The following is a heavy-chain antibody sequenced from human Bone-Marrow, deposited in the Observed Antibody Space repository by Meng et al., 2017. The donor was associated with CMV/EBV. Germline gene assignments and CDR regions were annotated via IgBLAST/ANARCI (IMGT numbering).Heavy chain of an antibody. Sequence: GGSLRLSCAASGFTFSSYAMHWVRRAPGKGLEWVAVISYDGSNKYYADSVKGRFTISRDNSKNTLYLQMNSLRAEDTAVYYCARDSMEWELLGADYWGQGTLVTVSS. D-gene: IGHD1-26*01. V-gene: IGHV3-30-3*01. CDR3: ARDSMEWELLGADY. CDR1: GFTFSSYA. CDR2: ISYDGSNK. J-gene: IGHJ4*02.